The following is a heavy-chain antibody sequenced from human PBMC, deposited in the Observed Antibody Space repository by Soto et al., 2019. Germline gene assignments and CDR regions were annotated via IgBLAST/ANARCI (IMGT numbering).Heavy chain of an antibody. CDR3: ARLGNNMVRGVINWFDP. V-gene: IGHV4-39*01. J-gene: IGHJ5*02. Sequence: QLQLQESGPGLVKPSETLSLTCTVSGGSISSSSYYWGWIRQPPGKGLEWIGRIYYSGSTYYNPSLKNRVTIAVNTSKNQFSLKLSSVTAADTAVYYCARLGNNMVRGVINWFDPWGQGTLVTVSS. CDR2: IYYSGST. D-gene: IGHD3-10*01. CDR1: GGSISSSSYY.